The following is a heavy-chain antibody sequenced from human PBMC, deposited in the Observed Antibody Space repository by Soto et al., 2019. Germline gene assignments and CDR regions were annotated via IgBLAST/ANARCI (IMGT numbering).Heavy chain of an antibody. CDR3: ARGTFPGVVTLPYYYGMDV. CDR1: VYSFTSYW. D-gene: IGHD3-22*01. CDR2: IDPSDSYT. J-gene: IGHJ6*02. Sequence: GESLKISCKGSVYSFTSYWISWVRQMPGKGLEWMGRIDPSDSYTNYSPSLQGHVTISADKSISTAYLQWSSLKASDTAMYYCARGTFPGVVTLPYYYGMDVWGQGTTVTVSS. V-gene: IGHV5-10-1*01.